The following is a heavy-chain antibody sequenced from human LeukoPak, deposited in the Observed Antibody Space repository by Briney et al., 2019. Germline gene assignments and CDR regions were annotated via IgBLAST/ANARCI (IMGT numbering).Heavy chain of an antibody. CDR3: ARGGRGSGLAVARNTPGQHNWFDP. CDR1: GGSFSGYY. V-gene: IGHV4-34*01. CDR2: INHSGST. Sequence: IPSETLSLTCAVYGGSFSGYYWSWIRQPPGKGLEWIGEINHSGSTNYNPSLKSRVTISVDTSKNQFSLKLSSVTAADTAVYYCARGGRGSGLAVARNTPGQHNWFDPWGQGTLVTVSS. J-gene: IGHJ5*02. D-gene: IGHD6-25*01.